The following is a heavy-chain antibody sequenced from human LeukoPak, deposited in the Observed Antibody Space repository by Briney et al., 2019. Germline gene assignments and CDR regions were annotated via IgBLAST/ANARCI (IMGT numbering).Heavy chain of an antibody. J-gene: IGHJ5*02. CDR1: GGSFSGYY. D-gene: IGHD6-13*01. CDR3: ARFSVAAAGTGWFDP. Sequence: PSETLSLTCAVYGGSFSGYYWSWIRQPPGKGLEWIGEINHSGGTNYNPSLKSRVTISVDTSKNQLSLKLSSVTAADTAVYYCARFSVAAAGTGWFDPWGQGTLVTVSA. CDR2: INHSGGT. V-gene: IGHV4-34*01.